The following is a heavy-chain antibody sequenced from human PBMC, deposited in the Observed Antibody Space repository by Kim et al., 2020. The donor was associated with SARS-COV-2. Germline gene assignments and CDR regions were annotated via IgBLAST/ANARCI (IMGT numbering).Heavy chain of an antibody. CDR2: IRSKAYGGTT. CDR3: TRDRKWGWGLRTTPDY. J-gene: IGHJ4*02. V-gene: IGHV3-49*03. CDR1: GFTFGDYA. D-gene: IGHD1-26*01. Sequence: GGSLRLSCTASGFTFGDYAMSWFRQAPGKGLEWVGFIRSKAYGGTTEYAASVKGRFTISRDDSKSIAYLQMNSLKTEDTAVYYCTRDRKWGWGLRTTPDYWGQGTLVTVSS.